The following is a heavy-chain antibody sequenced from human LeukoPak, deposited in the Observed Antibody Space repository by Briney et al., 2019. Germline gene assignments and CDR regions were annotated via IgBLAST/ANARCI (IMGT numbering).Heavy chain of an antibody. J-gene: IGHJ4*02. Sequence: SETLSLTCTVSGVSINTYYASWIRQAPGKGLEFIGFIYNGGNTNYNPSLKSRATISVDTSKNQFSLKLSSVTAADTAVYYCARGKAMIDYWGQGTLVTVSS. CDR1: GVSINTYY. V-gene: IGHV4-4*09. CDR3: ARGKAMIDY. D-gene: IGHD3-22*01. CDR2: IYNGGNT.